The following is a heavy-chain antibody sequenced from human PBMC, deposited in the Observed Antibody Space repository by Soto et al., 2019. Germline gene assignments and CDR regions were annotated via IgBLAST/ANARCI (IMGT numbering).Heavy chain of an antibody. Sequence: ASVRVSCKASGYTFTSYGINWVRQATGQGLEWMGWMNPNSGNTGYAQKFQGRVTMTRNTSISTAYMELSSLRSEDTAVYYCARAGSPTYYDFWSGYYGSPHDAFDIWGQGTMVTGSS. CDR2: MNPNSGNT. CDR3: ARAGSPTYYDFWSGYYGSPHDAFDI. CDR1: GYTFTSYG. D-gene: IGHD3-3*01. J-gene: IGHJ3*02. V-gene: IGHV1-8*01.